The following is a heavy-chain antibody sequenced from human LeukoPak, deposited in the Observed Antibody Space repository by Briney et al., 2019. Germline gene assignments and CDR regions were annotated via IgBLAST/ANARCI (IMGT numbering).Heavy chain of an antibody. CDR1: EFSFKNYW. J-gene: IGHJ6*03. Sequence: GGSLRLSCAASEFSFKNYWMSWVRQAPGKGLEWVANIQQDGSNKFYADSVKGRFTISRDNARNSLYLQMNSLRAEDTAVYYCAKDRAVAGTLYYYYYMDVWGKGTTVTISS. V-gene: IGHV3-7*01. CDR2: IQQDGSNK. D-gene: IGHD6-19*01. CDR3: AKDRAVAGTLYYYYYMDV.